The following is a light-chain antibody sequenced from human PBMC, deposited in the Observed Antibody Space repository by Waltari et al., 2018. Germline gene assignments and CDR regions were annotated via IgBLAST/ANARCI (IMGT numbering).Light chain of an antibody. CDR3: SSYTSSSTPLV. J-gene: IGLJ2*01. Sequence: QSALTQPASVSGSPGQSITISCTGTNSDVDAYNYVSWYQQPPGQAPKLMIYDVTSRPSGVSNRFSGSKSGNTASLTISGLQAEDEADYYCSSYTSSSTPLVFGGGTKLTVL. V-gene: IGLV2-14*03. CDR2: DVT. CDR1: NSDVDAYNY.